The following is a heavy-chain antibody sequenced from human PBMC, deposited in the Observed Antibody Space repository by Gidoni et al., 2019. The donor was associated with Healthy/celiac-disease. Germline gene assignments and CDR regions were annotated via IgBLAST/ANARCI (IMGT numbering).Heavy chain of an antibody. D-gene: IGHD4-17*01. CDR2: ISAYNGNT. Sequence: QVQLVQSGAEVTKPGASVKVSCKASGYTFTSYGISWVLQAPGQGLEWMGWISAYNGNTNYAQKLQGRVTMTTDTSTSTAYMELRSLRSDDTAVYYCARTTHRMTTVTIGAAFDIWGQGTMVTVSS. CDR3: ARTTHRMTTVTIGAAFDI. CDR1: GYTFTSYG. J-gene: IGHJ3*02. V-gene: IGHV1-18*01.